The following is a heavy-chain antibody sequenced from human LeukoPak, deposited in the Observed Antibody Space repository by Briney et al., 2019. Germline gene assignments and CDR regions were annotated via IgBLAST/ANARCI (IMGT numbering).Heavy chain of an antibody. CDR1: GYTFTSYD. J-gene: IGHJ5*02. D-gene: IGHD6-13*01. Sequence: ASVKVSCKASGYTFTSYDINWVRQATGQGLEWMGWMNPNSGNTGYAQKFQGRVTITRNTSISTAYMELSSLRSEDTAVCYCARDYAAAGTLVNWFDPWGQGTLVTVSS. CDR3: ARDYAAAGTLVNWFDP. CDR2: MNPNSGNT. V-gene: IGHV1-8*03.